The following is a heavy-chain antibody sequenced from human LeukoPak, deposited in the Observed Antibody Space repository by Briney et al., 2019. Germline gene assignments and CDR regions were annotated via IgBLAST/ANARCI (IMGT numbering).Heavy chain of an antibody. CDR1: GFTFDDYA. J-gene: IGHJ1*01. CDR2: ISWNSGSI. V-gene: IGHV3-9*01. Sequence: GGSLRLSCAASGFTFDDYAMHWVRQAPGKGLEWVSGISWNSGSIGYADSVKGRFTISRDNAKNSLYLQMNSLRAEDTAVYYCATYSSLNRREFQFWGQGTLLTVSS. CDR3: ATYSSLNRREFQF. D-gene: IGHD3-22*01.